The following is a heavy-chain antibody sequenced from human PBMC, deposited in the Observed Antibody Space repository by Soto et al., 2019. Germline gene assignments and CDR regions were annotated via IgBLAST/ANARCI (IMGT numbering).Heavy chain of an antibody. CDR1: GYTLTELS. Sequence: GASVKVSCKVSGYTLTELSMHWVRQAPGKGLEWMGGFDPEDGETIYAQKFQGRVTMTEDTSTDTAYMELSSLRSEDTAVYYCATGFLSYYYDSSGPNPTSYFDYWGQGTLVTVSS. J-gene: IGHJ4*02. V-gene: IGHV1-24*01. CDR3: ATGFLSYYYDSSGPNPTSYFDY. CDR2: FDPEDGET. D-gene: IGHD3-22*01.